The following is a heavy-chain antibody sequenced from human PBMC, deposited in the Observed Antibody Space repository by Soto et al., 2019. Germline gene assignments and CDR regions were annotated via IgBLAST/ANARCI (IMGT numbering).Heavy chain of an antibody. CDR1: GGSISSSSYY. D-gene: IGHD3-10*01. J-gene: IGHJ4*02. Sequence: SETLSLTCTVSGGSISSSSYYWGWIRQPPGKGLEWIGSIYYSGSTYYNPSLKSRVTISVDTSKNQFSLKLSSVTAADTAVYYCARRGSYYPTQFDYWGQGTLVTVSS. CDR3: ARRGSYYPTQFDY. V-gene: IGHV4-39*01. CDR2: IYYSGST.